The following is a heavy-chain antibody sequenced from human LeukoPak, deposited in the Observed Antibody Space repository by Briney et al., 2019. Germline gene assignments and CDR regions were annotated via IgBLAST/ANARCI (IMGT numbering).Heavy chain of an antibody. J-gene: IGHJ2*01. CDR1: GGSISEYY. Sequence: SETLSLTCTVSGGSISEYYWSWIRQPPGKGLEWIGSSYNSGSTNYNPSLKSRVTISVDTSKSHFSLKLSSVTAADTALYYCARKGPNSSWYWYFDLWGRGTLVTVSS. D-gene: IGHD6-13*01. V-gene: IGHV4-4*08. CDR3: ARKGPNSSWYWYFDL. CDR2: SYNSGST.